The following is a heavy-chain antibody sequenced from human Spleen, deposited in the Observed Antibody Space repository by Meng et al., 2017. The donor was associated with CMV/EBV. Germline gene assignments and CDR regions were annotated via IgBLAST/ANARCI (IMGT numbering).Heavy chain of an antibody. J-gene: IGHJ5*02. CDR1: GGSISSYY. CDR3: ARITIFGVVIGWFDP. D-gene: IGHD3-3*01. V-gene: IGHV4-4*07. Sequence: VKLQGAGPGLVKPSETLSLTCPVSGGSISSYYWSWIRQPAGKGLEWIGRIYTSGSTNYNPSLKSRVTMSVDTSKNQFSLKLSSVTAADTAVYYCARITIFGVVIGWFDPWGQGTLVTVSS. CDR2: IYTSGST.